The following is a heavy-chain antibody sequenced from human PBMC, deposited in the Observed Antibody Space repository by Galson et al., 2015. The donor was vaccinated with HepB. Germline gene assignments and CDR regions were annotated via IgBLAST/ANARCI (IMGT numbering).Heavy chain of an antibody. J-gene: IGHJ6*02. CDR3: AKGRIQVWLRDGMDV. V-gene: IGHV3-23*01. D-gene: IGHD5-18*01. CDR2: ISGSGGRT. Sequence: SLRLSCAASGFTFSSYAMSWVRQAPGKGLEWVSGISGSGGRTNYADSVKGRFTISRDNSKNTLYLQMNSLRAEDTAVCYCAKGRIQVWLRDGMDVWGQGTMVTVSS. CDR1: GFTFSSYA.